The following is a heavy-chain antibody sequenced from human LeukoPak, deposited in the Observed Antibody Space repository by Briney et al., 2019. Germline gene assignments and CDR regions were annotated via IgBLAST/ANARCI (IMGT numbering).Heavy chain of an antibody. V-gene: IGHV4-59*01. CDR1: GGXIRSYY. D-gene: IGHD1-1*01. CDR2: IDNSGNT. J-gene: IGHJ4*02. CDR3: ARYIGGTSDYFDC. Sequence: SETLSLTCTVSGGXIRSYYCSWVRQPPGKGLEYIGYIDNSGNTNYNPSLKSRVTISVDTSKNQFSLRLSFVTAADTAVYYCARYIGGTSDYFDCWGQGTLVTVSS.